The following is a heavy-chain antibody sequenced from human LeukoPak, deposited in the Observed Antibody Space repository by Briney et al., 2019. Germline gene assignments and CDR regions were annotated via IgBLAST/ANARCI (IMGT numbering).Heavy chain of an antibody. D-gene: IGHD3-10*01. V-gene: IGHV3-30*02. CDR3: AKDRPLYGSGSYYKSYFDY. CDR2: IRYDGSNK. CDR1: GFTFSSYG. J-gene: IGHJ4*02. Sequence: GRSLRLSCAASGFTFSSYGMHWVRQAPGKGLEWVAFIRYDGSNKYYADSVKGRFTISRDNSKNPLYLQMNSLRAEDTAVYYCAKDRPLYGSGSYYKSYFDYWGQGTLVTVSS.